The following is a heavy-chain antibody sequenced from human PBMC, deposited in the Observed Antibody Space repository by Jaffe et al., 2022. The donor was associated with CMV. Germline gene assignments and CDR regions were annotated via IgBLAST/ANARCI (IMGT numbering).Heavy chain of an antibody. CDR3: TRDHSTYGIADGAFFGY. J-gene: IGHJ4*02. CDR1: GYSFTNYA. V-gene: IGHV1-3*01. D-gene: IGHD2-8*01. Sequence: QVQLVQSGAEVEKPGASVKVSCKASGYSFTNYALHWVRQAPGQRLEWMGWINAGHGNTKYSQKFQGRFTITRDTSASAAYMELSSLTSEDTAVYYCTRDHSTYGIADGAFFGYWGQGTVVTVSS. CDR2: INAGHGNT.